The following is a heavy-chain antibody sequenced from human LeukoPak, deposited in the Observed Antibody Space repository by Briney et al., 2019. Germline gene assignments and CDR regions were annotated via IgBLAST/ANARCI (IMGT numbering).Heavy chain of an antibody. J-gene: IGHJ4*02. V-gene: IGHV3-48*01. CDR1: GFTFSTYN. Sequence: GESLKISCEASGFTFSTYNMNWVRQAPGKGLEWVSYISSSGSAMYYTDSVKGRFTISRDNAKNSLYLQMNSLRAEDTAVYYCARVGNTLQFDYWGQGTLVTVSS. D-gene: IGHD2/OR15-2a*01. CDR3: ARVGNTLQFDY. CDR2: ISSSGSAM.